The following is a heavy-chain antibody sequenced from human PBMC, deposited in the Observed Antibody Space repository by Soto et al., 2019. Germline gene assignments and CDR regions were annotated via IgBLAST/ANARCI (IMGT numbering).Heavy chain of an antibody. CDR1: GASFTNYY. V-gene: IGHV4-34*01. Sequence: SETLSLTCAVYGASFTNYYGCWIRQSPGKGLEWIGEVSHTGHTNYNPSLNSRVTMSIDTSKNQFFLKLNSVTAADIGMYYCARNGGSTWFYFDSWVQGTVVT. J-gene: IGHJ4*02. D-gene: IGHD6-13*01. CDR2: VSHTGHT. CDR3: ARNGGSTWFYFDS.